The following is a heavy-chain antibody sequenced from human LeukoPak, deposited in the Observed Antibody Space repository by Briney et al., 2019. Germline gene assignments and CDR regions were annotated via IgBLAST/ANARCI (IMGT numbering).Heavy chain of an antibody. CDR2: INPNSGGT. Sequence: ASVKVSCKASGYTFTGYYMHWVRQAPAQGLDWMGWINPNSGGTNYAQKFQGRVTMTRDTSISTAYMELSRLRSDDTAVYYCARDRRIAAAGGFGYWGQGTLVTVSS. CDR1: GYTFTGYY. J-gene: IGHJ4*02. V-gene: IGHV1-2*02. D-gene: IGHD6-13*01. CDR3: ARDRRIAAAGGFGY.